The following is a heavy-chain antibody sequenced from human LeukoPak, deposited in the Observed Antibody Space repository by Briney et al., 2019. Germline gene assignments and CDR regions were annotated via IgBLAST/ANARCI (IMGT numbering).Heavy chain of an antibody. CDR1: AFIFSYYW. CDR2: INQDGSEK. J-gene: IGHJ5*02. D-gene: IGHD6-19*01. V-gene: IGHV3-7*03. CDR3: AREGGSGWYSGWFDP. Sequence: GGSLRLSCEPSAFIFSYYWISWVRQPPGKGLEWVANINQDGSEKRYVDSAKGRFTISRDNAENLLYLQMNNLRAEDTAVYYCAREGGSGWYSGWFDPWGQGTLVTVSS.